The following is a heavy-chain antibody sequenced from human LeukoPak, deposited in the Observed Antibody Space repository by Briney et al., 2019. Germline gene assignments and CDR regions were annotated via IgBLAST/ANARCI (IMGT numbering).Heavy chain of an antibody. D-gene: IGHD6-13*01. V-gene: IGHV3-30*03. CDR3: AREGYEH. CDR2: ISYDGSNK. J-gene: IGHJ1*01. CDR1: GFTFDDYG. Sequence: GGSLRLSCAASGFTFDDYGMSWVRQAPGKGLEWVAVISYDGSNKYYADSVKGRFTISRDNSKNTLYLQMNSLRAEDTAVYYCAREGYEHWGQGTLVTVSS.